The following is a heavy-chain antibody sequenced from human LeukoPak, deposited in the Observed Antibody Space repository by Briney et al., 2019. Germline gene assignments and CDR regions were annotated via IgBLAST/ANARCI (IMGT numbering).Heavy chain of an antibody. CDR1: GFTLSSYG. Sequence: GGSLSLSCAASGFTLSSYGMLWIRQASGKGLEWVAFIRYVGSIKYYADSVKGRLTISRDNSKDTLYLQMNSLRAEDTAVYYCARDRYYYGSGSSNYYYYMDVWGKGTTVTVSS. CDR2: IRYVGSIK. D-gene: IGHD3-10*01. CDR3: ARDRYYYGSGSSNYYYYMDV. J-gene: IGHJ6*03. V-gene: IGHV3-30*02.